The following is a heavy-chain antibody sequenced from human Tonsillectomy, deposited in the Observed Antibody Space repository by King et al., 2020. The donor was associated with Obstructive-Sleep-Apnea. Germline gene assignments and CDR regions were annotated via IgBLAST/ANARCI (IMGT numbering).Heavy chain of an antibody. V-gene: IGHV3-15*01. CDR2: IKSKTDGGTT. CDR3: TTDSYDYVWGTYRPRAIFDY. Sequence: VQLVESGGGWVKPGGSLRLSCAASGFTFSNAWMSWVRQAPGKGLEWVGRIKSKTDGGTTDYAAPVKGKFTISRDDSENTLFLQMNSLKTEDTAVYYCTTDSYDYVWGTYRPRAIFDYWGQGTLVTVSS. D-gene: IGHD3-16*02. J-gene: IGHJ4*02. CDR1: GFTFSNAW.